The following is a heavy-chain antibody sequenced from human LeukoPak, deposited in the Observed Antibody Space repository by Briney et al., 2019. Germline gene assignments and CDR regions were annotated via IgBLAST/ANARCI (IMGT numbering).Heavy chain of an antibody. J-gene: IGHJ6*02. Sequence: TGGSLRLSCAASGFTVSSNCMSWVRQAPGKGLEWVSVIYSGGSTYYADSVKGRFTISRDNSKNTLYLQMNSLRAEDTAVYYCARENRGTSTGSYYYYGMDVWGQGTTVTVSS. CDR1: GFTVSSNC. D-gene: IGHD2-2*01. CDR3: ARENRGTSTGSYYYYGMDV. V-gene: IGHV3-53*01. CDR2: IYSGGST.